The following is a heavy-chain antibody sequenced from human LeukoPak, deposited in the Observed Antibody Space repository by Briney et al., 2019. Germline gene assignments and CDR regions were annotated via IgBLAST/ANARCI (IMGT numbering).Heavy chain of an antibody. J-gene: IGHJ4*02. CDR1: GFTFSTYA. CDR3: AKGPKKQMVGSRGYYFDF. CDR2: ISDSGGSR. Sequence: GGSLRLSCGAFGFTFSTYAMSWVRQAPGKGLEWVSGISDSGGSRHFADSVKGRFTISRDNSKNSLYLQMNSLRAEDTAVYYCAKGPKKQMVGSRGYYFDFWGQGTLVTVSS. V-gene: IGHV3-23*01. D-gene: IGHD6-13*01.